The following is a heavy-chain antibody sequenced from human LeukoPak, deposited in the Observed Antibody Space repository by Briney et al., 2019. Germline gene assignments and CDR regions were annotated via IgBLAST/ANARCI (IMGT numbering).Heavy chain of an antibody. D-gene: IGHD6-19*01. CDR1: GFTFSSYW. J-gene: IGHJ4*02. CDR2: INSDGSST. CDR3: ARVGSGWYLYYFDY. V-gene: IGHV3-74*01. Sequence: GGSLRLSCAASGFTFSSYWMHWVRQAPGKGLVWVSRINSDGSSTSYADSVKGRFTISRDNAKNTLYLQMNSLRAEGTAVYYCARVGSGWYLYYFDYWGQGTLVTVSS.